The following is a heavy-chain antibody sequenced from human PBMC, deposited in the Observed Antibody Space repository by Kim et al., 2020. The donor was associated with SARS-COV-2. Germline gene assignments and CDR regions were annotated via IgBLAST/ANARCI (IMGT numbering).Heavy chain of an antibody. Sequence: SETLSLTCTVSGGSISSSSYYWGWIRQPPGKGLEWIGSIYYSGSTYYNPSLKSRVTISVDTSKNQFSLKLSSVTAADTAVYYCATTYAILWAYYFDYWGQGTLVTVSS. V-gene: IGHV4-39*07. CDR2: IYYSGST. CDR3: ATTYAILWAYYFDY. CDR1: GGSISSSSYY. D-gene: IGHD3-9*01. J-gene: IGHJ4*02.